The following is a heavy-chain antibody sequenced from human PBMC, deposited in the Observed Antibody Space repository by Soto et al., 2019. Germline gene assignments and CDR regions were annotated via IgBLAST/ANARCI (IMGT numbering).Heavy chain of an antibody. CDR2: ILVDGRT. V-gene: IGHV3-23*01. Sequence: LRLSCAASGFICSSYDMSWVRQAPGKGLEWVSTILVDGRTFYVDSVKGRFTISRDSSQNTVYLQMNSLTAGDTALYYCAKATATGGGAFDICGQGTMVTVS. D-gene: IGHD2-8*02. CDR3: AKATATGGGAFDI. CDR1: GFICSSYD. J-gene: IGHJ3*02.